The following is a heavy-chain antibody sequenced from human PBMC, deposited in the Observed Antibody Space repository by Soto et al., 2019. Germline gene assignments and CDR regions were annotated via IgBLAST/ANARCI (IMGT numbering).Heavy chain of an antibody. CDR3: ARDIGTNTYYYGSGSYYYYYGMEV. CDR2: IYYSGST. V-gene: IGHV4-59*01. D-gene: IGHD3-10*01. J-gene: IGHJ6*02. CDR1: GGSISSYY. Sequence: TLSLTCTVSGGSISSYYWSWIRQPPGKGLEWIGYIYYSGSTNYNPSLKSRVTISVDTSKNQFSLKLSSVTAADTAVYYCARDIGTNTYYYGSGSYYYYYGMEVWGQGTTVTVSS.